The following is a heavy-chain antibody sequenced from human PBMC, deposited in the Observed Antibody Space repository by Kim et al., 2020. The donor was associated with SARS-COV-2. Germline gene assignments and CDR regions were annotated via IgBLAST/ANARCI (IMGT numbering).Heavy chain of an antibody. CDR1: GGSFSGYY. CDR3: ARRGYSSSWYPPTPRKYYYYMDV. J-gene: IGHJ6*03. CDR2: INHSGST. D-gene: IGHD6-13*01. V-gene: IGHV4-34*01. Sequence: SETLSLSCAVYGGSFSGYYWSWIRQPPGKGLEWIGEINHSGSTNYNPSLKSRVTISVDTSKNQFSLKLSSVTAADTAVYYCARRGYSSSWYPPTPRKYYYYMDVWGKGTTVTVSS.